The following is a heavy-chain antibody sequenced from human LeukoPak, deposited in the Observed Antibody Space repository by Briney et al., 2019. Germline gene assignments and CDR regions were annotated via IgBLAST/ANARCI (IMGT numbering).Heavy chain of an antibody. V-gene: IGHV3-23*01. CDR1: GFTFSSYA. CDR2: ISGSGGST. Sequence: PGASMRPSCAASGFTFSSYAMSWDRQVPGKGLEWDSAISGSGGSTYYADSLKGRFTISRDNSKNTLYLQMNSLRAEDTAVYYCARFSSDYYYYGMDGWGQGTTVTVSS. D-gene: IGHD6-6*01. CDR3: ARFSSDYYYYGMDG. J-gene: IGHJ6*02.